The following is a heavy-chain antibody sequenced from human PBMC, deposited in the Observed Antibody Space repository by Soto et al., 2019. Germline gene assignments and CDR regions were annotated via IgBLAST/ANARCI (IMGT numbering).Heavy chain of an antibody. J-gene: IGHJ5*02. Sequence: ASVKVSCKASGYTFTSYDISWVRQAPGRGLEWMGRISAYNGNTNYAQKLQGRVTMTTDTSTSTAYMELRSLRSDDTAVYYCARVVGALGHWFDPWGQGTLVTVSS. V-gene: IGHV1-18*01. CDR1: GYTFTSYD. D-gene: IGHD1-26*01. CDR2: ISAYNGNT. CDR3: ARVVGALGHWFDP.